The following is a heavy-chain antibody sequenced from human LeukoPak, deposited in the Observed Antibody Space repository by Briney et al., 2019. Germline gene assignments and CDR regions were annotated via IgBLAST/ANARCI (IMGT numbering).Heavy chain of an antibody. J-gene: IGHJ6*02. D-gene: IGHD3-10*01. V-gene: IGHV1-2*02. Sequence: ASVKVSCKASGYTFTGYYMHWVRQAPGQGLEWMGWINPNSGGTNYAQKFQGRVTMTRDTSISTAYMELSRLRSDDMAVYYCARDQLVWFGELGYYYYGMDVWGQGTTVTVSS. CDR1: GYTFTGYY. CDR3: ARDQLVWFGELGYYYYGMDV. CDR2: INPNSGGT.